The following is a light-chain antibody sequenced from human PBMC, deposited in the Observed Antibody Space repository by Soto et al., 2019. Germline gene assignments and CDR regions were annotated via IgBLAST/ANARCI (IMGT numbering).Light chain of an antibody. CDR3: SSYTTTHVYV. CDR1: SSDVGAYY. J-gene: IGLJ1*01. CDR2: DVS. V-gene: IGLV2-14*01. Sequence: QSVLTQPASVSGSPGLSITISCTGTSSDVGAYYVSWYQQHPGEAPKLMIYDVSDRPSGVSNRFSGSKSGNTASLTISGLQAEDEADYYCSSYTTTHVYVFGTGTKLTVL.